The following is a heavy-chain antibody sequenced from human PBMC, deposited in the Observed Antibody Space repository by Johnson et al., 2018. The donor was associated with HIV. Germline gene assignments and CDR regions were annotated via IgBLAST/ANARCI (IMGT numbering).Heavy chain of an antibody. D-gene: IGHD2/OR15-2a*01. CDR1: GITVSSNY. V-gene: IGHV3-66*01. Sequence: MLLVESGGGLVQPGGSLRLSCAASGITVSSNYMSWVRQAPGKGLEWVSVIYSGGNTYYADSVKGRFTISRDNSKNTLYLQMNSLRAEDTAVYYCATNRGGAFDIWGQGTMVTVSS. J-gene: IGHJ3*02. CDR3: ATNRGGAFDI. CDR2: IYSGGNT.